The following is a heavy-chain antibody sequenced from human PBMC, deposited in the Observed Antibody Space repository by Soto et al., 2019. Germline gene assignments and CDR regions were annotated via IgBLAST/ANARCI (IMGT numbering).Heavy chain of an antibody. V-gene: IGHV3-15*07. CDR1: GFTFSNAW. CDR2: IKSKNDGGTT. Sequence: GGSLRLSCAASGFTFSNAWMNWVRQAPGKGLEWVGRIKSKNDGGTTDYAAPVKGRFAISRDDSKNMVYLEMNSLQTEDTAIYYCTTDSYITSIIVRFDYWGHGTLVTVPQ. J-gene: IGHJ4*01. CDR3: TTDSYITSIIVRFDY. D-gene: IGHD3-22*01.